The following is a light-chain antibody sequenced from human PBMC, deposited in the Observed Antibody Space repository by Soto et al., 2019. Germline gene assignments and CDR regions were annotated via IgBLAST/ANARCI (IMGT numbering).Light chain of an antibody. V-gene: IGKV3D-7*01. CDR3: QQYYSFPPT. J-gene: IGKJ1*01. Sequence: IVVTQSPGTLSLYKGETATLSCRASQTIGRNYLAWYQQKPGQAPRLLIFGTSTRATGIPDRFSGSGSGTDFTLTISSLQSEDFATYYCQQYYSFPPTFGQGTKVDIK. CDR2: GTS. CDR1: QTIGRNY.